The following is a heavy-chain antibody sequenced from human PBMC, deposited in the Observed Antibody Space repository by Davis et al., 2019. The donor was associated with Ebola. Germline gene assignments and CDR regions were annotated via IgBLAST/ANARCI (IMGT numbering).Heavy chain of an antibody. V-gene: IGHV3-33*07. D-gene: IGHD1-26*01. CDR2: IWYDGSNK. CDR1: GITFSRYW. J-gene: IGHJ4*02. Sequence: GESLKISCAASGITFSRYWMSWVRQAPGKGLEWVAVIWYDGSNKYYADSVKGRFTIPRDNSKNSLYLQMNSLRAEDTAVYYCARERGRYFDYWGQGTLVTVSS. CDR3: ARERGRYFDY.